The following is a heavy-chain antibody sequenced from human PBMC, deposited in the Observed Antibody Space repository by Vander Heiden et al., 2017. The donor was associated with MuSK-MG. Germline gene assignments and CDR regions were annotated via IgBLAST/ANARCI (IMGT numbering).Heavy chain of an antibody. D-gene: IGHD3-10*01. CDR3: ARDHYYGSGQRFDY. J-gene: IGHJ4*02. V-gene: IGHV3-21*01. Sequence: EVHLVESGGGLVKPGGSLRLSCAVSGFTFSSYSMNWVRPAPGKGLEWVSSISSRSTYIYDADSLKGRFTISRDDAKNSLYLQMNSLRTEDTAVYYCARDHYYGSGQRFDYWGQGTLVTVSS. CDR2: ISSRSTYI. CDR1: GFTFSSYS.